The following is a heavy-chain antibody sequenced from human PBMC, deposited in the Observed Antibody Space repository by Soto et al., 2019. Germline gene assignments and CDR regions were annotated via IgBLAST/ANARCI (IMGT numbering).Heavy chain of an antibody. D-gene: IGHD3-3*01. CDR2: INHNTNP. CDR3: ARGVRVCRGSFDP. V-gene: IGHV4-34*01. Sequence: QVHLQQWGAGLLKPSETLSLTCAVYGGSFSDTYWNWFRQPPGKGRERIGEINHNTNPIYNPSLTSRVTIPAATSKNHFSLKLTSVTAADTAVYYCARGVRVCRGSFDPWGQGTLVTVSS. J-gene: IGHJ5*02. CDR1: GGSFSDTY.